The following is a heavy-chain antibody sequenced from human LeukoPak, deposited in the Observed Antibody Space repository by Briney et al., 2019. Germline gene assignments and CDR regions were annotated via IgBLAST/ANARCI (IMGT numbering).Heavy chain of an antibody. CDR2: ISTYNGNT. J-gene: IGHJ4*02. V-gene: IGHV1-18*04. CDR3: ARDRQYFDY. CDR1: GYTFTGYY. Sequence: ASVKVSCKASGYTFTGYYMHWVRQAPGQGLEWMGWISTYNGNTNYAQKFQGRVTMTTDTSTSTVYMELRSLRSDDTAVYYCARDRQYFDYWGQGTLVTVSP. D-gene: IGHD2/OR15-2a*01.